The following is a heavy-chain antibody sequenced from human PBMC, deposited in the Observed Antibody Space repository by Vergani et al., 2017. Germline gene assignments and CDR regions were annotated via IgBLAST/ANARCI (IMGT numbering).Heavy chain of an antibody. D-gene: IGHD3-22*01. J-gene: IGHJ4*02. CDR1: GYSFTSYW. Sequence: DVQLVQSGAEVKKPGESLRISCKGSGYSFTSYWISWVRQMPGKCLEWMGRIEPSDSYTNYSPSFQGHVTISADKSISTAYLQSSSLKASDTAMYYCARSPYDSSGYQAYYFDYWGQGTLVTVSS. CDR3: ARSPYDSSGYQAYYFDY. V-gene: IGHV5-10-1*03. CDR2: IEPSDSYT.